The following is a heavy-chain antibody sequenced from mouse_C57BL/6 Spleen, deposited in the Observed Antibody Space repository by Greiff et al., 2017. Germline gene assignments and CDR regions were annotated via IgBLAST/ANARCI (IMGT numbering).Heavy chain of an antibody. CDR1: GFNIKDDY. CDR3: TTDGNYWYFYV. D-gene: IGHD2-1*01. V-gene: IGHV14-4*01. Sequence: EVQLQHSGAELVRPGASVKLSCTASGFNIKDDYMHWVKQRPEQGLEWIGWIDPENGDTEYASKFQGKATITADTSSNTAYLQLSSLTSEDTAVYYCTTDGNYWYFYVWGTGTTVTVSS. CDR2: IDPENGDT. J-gene: IGHJ1*03.